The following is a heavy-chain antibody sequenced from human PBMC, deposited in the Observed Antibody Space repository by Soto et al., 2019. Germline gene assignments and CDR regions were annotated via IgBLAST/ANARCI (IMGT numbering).Heavy chain of an antibody. CDR3: ARGRVPQTSHYYLYGMDV. CDR1: PLNLRNYA. D-gene: IGHD3-10*01. CDR2: ISYDGKIK. V-gene: IGHV3-30*09. J-gene: IGHJ6*01. Sequence: PGGSLRLSCAASPLNLRNYAVYWVRQAPGKGLEWVASISYDGKIKNYGDSVKARFGISRDSSMHTVTLQLNSLTVEDTSVYYCARGRVPQTSHYYLYGMDVWGQGTTVTVSS.